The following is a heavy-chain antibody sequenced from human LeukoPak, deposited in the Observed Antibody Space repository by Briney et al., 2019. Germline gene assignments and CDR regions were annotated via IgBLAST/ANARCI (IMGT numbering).Heavy chain of an antibody. V-gene: IGHV4-59*08. D-gene: IGHD4-17*01. Sequence: PSETLSLTCTVSGGSISSYYWSWIRQPPGKGLEWIGYIYYSGSTNYNPSLKSRVTISVDTSKNQFSLKLSSVTAADTAVYYCVSRATVTTYYYYYMDVWGKGTTVTVSS. J-gene: IGHJ6*03. CDR3: VSRATVTTYYYYYMDV. CDR2: IYYSGST. CDR1: GGSISSYY.